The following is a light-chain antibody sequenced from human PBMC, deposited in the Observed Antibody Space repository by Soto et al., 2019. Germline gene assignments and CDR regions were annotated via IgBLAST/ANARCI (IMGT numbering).Light chain of an antibody. CDR1: QSVANNY. CDR2: GAS. CDR3: QQYGSSPAT. J-gene: IGKJ2*01. Sequence: EIVLTQSPGTLSLSPGDRGTLSCRASQSVANNYLAWYQQKPGQAPRLLIYGASNRATGTPDWFSGSGSGTDFTLTISRLEPEDFAVYHCQQYGSSPATFGQGTKLEIK. V-gene: IGKV3-20*01.